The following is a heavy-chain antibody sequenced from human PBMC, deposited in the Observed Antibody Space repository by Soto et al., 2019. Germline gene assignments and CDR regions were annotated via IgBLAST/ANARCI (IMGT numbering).Heavy chain of an antibody. D-gene: IGHD5-18*01. Sequence: GVSLRLSCAASGFTFSSYAMSWVRQAPGKGLEWVSAISGSGGSTYYADSVKGRFTISRDNSKNTLYLQMNSLRAADTAVYYCAKAHTAMDFDPWGQGPLVTVSS. J-gene: IGHJ5*02. V-gene: IGHV3-23*01. CDR2: ISGSGGST. CDR3: AKAHTAMDFDP. CDR1: GFTFSSYA.